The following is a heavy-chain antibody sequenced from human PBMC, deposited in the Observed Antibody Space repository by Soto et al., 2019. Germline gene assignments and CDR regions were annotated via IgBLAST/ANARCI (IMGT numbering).Heavy chain of an antibody. D-gene: IGHD6-19*01. V-gene: IGHV4-30-2*01. CDR3: ARAGGSGAVAVDY. Sequence: QLQLQESGSELVKPSQTLSRTCAVSGGSISSGGYSWRWIRQLPGKGLEWIGYIYHSGSTYYNPSLKSRVTISVDRSKNQFSLKLSSVTAADTAVYYCARAGGSGAVAVDYWGQGTLVTVSS. J-gene: IGHJ4*02. CDR1: GGSISSGGYS. CDR2: IYHSGST.